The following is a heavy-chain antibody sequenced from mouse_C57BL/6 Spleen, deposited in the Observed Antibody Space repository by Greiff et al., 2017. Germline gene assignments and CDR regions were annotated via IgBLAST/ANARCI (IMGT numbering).Heavy chain of an antibody. CDR3: VREYHGDFDY. J-gene: IGHJ2*01. CDR1: GFSFNTYA. D-gene: IGHD5-2*01. Sequence: EVMLVESGGGLVQPKGSLKLSCAASGFSFNTYAMNWVRQAPGKGLEWVARIRSKSNNYATYYADSVKDRFTISRDDSESMLYLQMNNLKTEDTAMYYCVREYHGDFDYWGQGTTLTVSS. V-gene: IGHV10-1*01. CDR2: IRSKSNNYAT.